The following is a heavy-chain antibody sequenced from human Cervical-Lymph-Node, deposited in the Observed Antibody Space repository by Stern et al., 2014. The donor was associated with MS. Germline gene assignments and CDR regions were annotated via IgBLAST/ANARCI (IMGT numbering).Heavy chain of an antibody. CDR3: ATGDYSYGSGPDY. CDR2: TIFMVGIT. CDR1: GGTLSRNA. Sequence: VQLVQSGAEVRKPGSSVKVSCKASGGTLSRNAISWVRQATGQGLECMGRTIFMVGITNFAQKFQGRLTITADESQSTAYLELSSLKSEDTAVYYCATGDYSYGSGPDYWGQGTLVTVSS. V-gene: IGHV1-69*09. D-gene: IGHD3-10*01. J-gene: IGHJ4*02.